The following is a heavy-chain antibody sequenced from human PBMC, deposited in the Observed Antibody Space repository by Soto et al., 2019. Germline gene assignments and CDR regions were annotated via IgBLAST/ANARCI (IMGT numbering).Heavy chain of an antibody. D-gene: IGHD3-3*01. CDR3: ARGVYDFWSGHPKGLDY. J-gene: IGHJ4*02. Sequence: GGSLRLSCAASGFTFSGSAMHCVRQASGKGLEWVGRLRSEANSYATAYAVSVKGKFTISRDDSRNTAYLQMNSLKTEDTAVYYCARGVYDFWSGHPKGLDYWGQGTVVTVSS. CDR2: LRSEANSYAT. CDR1: GFTFSGSA. V-gene: IGHV3-73*01.